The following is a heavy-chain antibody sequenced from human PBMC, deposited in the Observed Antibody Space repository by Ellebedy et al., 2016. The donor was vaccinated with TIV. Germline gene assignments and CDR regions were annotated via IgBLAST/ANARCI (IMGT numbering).Heavy chain of an antibody. V-gene: IGHV4-4*02. CDR2: IYHSGST. CDR1: GGSISSSNW. J-gene: IGHJ4*02. D-gene: IGHD5-18*01. Sequence: MPSETLSLTCAVSGGSISSSNWWRWVRQPPGKGLEWIGEIYHSGSTNYSPSLKSRVTISVDKSKNQFSLKVSSVTAADTAVYFCAREDENTAMALDYWGQGTLVSVSS. CDR3: AREDENTAMALDY.